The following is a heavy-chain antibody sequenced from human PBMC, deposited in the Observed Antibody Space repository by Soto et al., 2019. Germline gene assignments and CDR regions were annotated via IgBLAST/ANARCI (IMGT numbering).Heavy chain of an antibody. CDR2: IIPIFGTA. Sequence: GASVKVSCKASGGTFSSYAISWVRQAPGQGLEWMGGIIPIFGTANYAQKFQGRVTITADESTSAAYMELSSLRSEDTAVYYCATPPRFLEDYYYYYGMDVWGQGTTVTV. J-gene: IGHJ6*02. CDR1: GGTFSSYA. CDR3: ATPPRFLEDYYYYYGMDV. V-gene: IGHV1-69*13. D-gene: IGHD3-3*01.